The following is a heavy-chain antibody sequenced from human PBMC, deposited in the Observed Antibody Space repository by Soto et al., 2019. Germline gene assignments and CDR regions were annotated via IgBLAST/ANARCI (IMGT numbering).Heavy chain of an antibody. V-gene: IGHV1-3*01. CDR1: GYAFSSYA. Sequence: ASVKVSCKASGYAFSSYAMHWVRQAPGQGLEWMGWMNADNGNTKYSQNFQDRVTMTRDTSISTAYMELNSLRSDDTAVYYCARDRGSYALDYWGQGTLVTVSS. CDR3: ARDRGSYALDY. CDR2: MNADNGNT. J-gene: IGHJ4*02. D-gene: IGHD1-26*01.